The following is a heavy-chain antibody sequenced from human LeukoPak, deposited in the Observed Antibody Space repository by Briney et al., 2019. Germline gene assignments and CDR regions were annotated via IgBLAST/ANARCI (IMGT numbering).Heavy chain of an antibody. Sequence: GGSLRLSCAASGFTFSSYWICWVRQAPGKGLEWVAIIKQDGSDKYYVDSVEGRFIISRDNAKNSVYLQMNSLRAEDTAVYYCLTSTRSHRFDYWGQGTLVTVSS. V-gene: IGHV3-7*01. CDR2: IKQDGSDK. D-gene: IGHD2-15*01. J-gene: IGHJ4*02. CDR1: GFTFSSYW. CDR3: LTSTRSHRFDY.